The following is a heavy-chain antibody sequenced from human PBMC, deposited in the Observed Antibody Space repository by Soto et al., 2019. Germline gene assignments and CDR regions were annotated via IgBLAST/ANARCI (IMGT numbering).Heavy chain of an antibody. V-gene: IGHV3-7*01. J-gene: IGHJ6*02. CDR3: ESDDRDYFDSDGLPQLYYGMEV. D-gene: IGHD3-22*01. CDR2: IKHDGSEK. CDR1: GFTFSRYW. Sequence: TGGSLRLSCAASGFTFSRYWMTWVRQAPGKGLEWVANIKHDGSEKYSVDSLKGRFTVSRDKAKNSMYLQMNSLRAEDTAVYYCESDDRDYFDSDGLPQLYYGMEVWGQGKTVPVSS.